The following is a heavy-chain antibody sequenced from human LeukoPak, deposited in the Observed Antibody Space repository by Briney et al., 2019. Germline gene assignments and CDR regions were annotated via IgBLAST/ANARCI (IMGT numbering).Heavy chain of an antibody. CDR1: GGSISSYY. V-gene: IGHV4-59*01. CDR2: IYYSGST. D-gene: IGHD5-18*01. Sequence: KPSETLSLTCTVSGGSISSYYWSWIRQPPGKGLEWIGYIYYSGSTNYNPSLKSRVTISVDTSKNQFSLKLSSVTAEDTAVYYCARDQRRIQLWLRPYNWFDPWGQGTLVTVSS. J-gene: IGHJ5*02. CDR3: ARDQRRIQLWLRPYNWFDP.